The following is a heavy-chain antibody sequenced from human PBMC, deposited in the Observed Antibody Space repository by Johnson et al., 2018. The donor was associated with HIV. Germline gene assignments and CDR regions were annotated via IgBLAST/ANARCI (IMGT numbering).Heavy chain of an antibody. CDR2: ISYDGSNK. Sequence: QVQLVESGGGLVQPGGSLRLSYAASGFTFRNYAMHWVRQAPGKGLEWVAVISYDGSNKYYADSVKGRFTISRDNSKNTLSLQMNSPRVDDTAIYYCARVRAGRENAFDIWGQGTMVTVSS. CDR1: GFTFRNYA. D-gene: IGHD1-26*01. CDR3: ARVRAGRENAFDI. J-gene: IGHJ3*02. V-gene: IGHV3-30*04.